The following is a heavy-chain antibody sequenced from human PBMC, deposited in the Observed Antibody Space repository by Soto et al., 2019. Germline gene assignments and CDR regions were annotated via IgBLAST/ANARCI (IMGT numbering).Heavy chain of an antibody. CDR2: INPILSMS. CDR3: ASSYGSGYRAFDY. D-gene: IGHD3-10*01. V-gene: IGHV1-69*02. Sequence: QVQLVQSGAEVKRPGSSVKVSCKASGDTFTFYSINWVRQAPGLGLEWMGRINPILSMSNYAKRFQGRVTMTAEKSTSTAYMELSSLRSEDTAIYYCASSYGSGYRAFDYWGQGALVTVSS. CDR1: GDTFTFYS. J-gene: IGHJ4*02.